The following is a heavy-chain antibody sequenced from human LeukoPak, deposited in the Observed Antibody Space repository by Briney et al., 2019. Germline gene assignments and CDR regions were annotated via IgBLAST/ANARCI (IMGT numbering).Heavy chain of an antibody. Sequence: ASVKVSCKASGYTFTSYDINWVRQATGQGLAWMGWMNPNSGNTGYAQKFQGRVTMTRNTSISTAYMELSSLRSEDTAVYYCARGADSSSWYLFGASRGKNFDYWGQGTLVTVSS. CDR1: GYTFTSYD. J-gene: IGHJ4*02. V-gene: IGHV1-8*01. CDR2: MNPNSGNT. CDR3: ARGADSSSWYLFGASRGKNFDY. D-gene: IGHD6-13*01.